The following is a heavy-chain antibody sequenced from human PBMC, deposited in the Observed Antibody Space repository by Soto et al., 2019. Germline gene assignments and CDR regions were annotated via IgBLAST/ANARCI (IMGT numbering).Heavy chain of an antibody. CDR1: QFTFSRFW. CDR3: ATYHDDEWESYRHRY. D-gene: IGHD3-16*02. Sequence: GGSLRLSCAASQFTFSRFWMSWVRQAPGGGLEWVANINQDGRDTYYSDSVRDRFTISRDNAANSLFLHMNSLGAEDTAVYYCATYHDDEWESYRHRYWGQGTLVTVSS. V-gene: IGHV3-7*01. CDR2: INQDGRDT. J-gene: IGHJ4*02.